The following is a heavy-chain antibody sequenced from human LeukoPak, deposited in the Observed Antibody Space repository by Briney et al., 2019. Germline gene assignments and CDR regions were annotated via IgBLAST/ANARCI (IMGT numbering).Heavy chain of an antibody. V-gene: IGHV3-9*01. D-gene: IGHD3-16*01. Sequence: GRSLRLSCAASGFTFDDYAMHWVRQAPGKGLEWVSGISWSSRSIAYADSVKGRFTITRDNAKNSLYLQMNSLRAEDTALYHCARTYENYFDYWGQGTLVTVSS. CDR1: GFTFDDYA. J-gene: IGHJ4*02. CDR2: ISWSSRSI. CDR3: ARTYENYFDY.